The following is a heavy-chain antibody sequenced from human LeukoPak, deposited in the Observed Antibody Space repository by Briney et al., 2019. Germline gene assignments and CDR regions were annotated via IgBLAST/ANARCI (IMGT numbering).Heavy chain of an antibody. J-gene: IGHJ4*02. D-gene: IGHD3-10*01. V-gene: IGHV4-39*07. CDR3: ARDPSSGCFDY. CDR2: IYYSGST. Sequence: SETLSLTCTVSGGSISSSTYYWGWIRQPPGKGLEWIGSIYYSGSTYYNPSLKSRVTISADTSKNQFSLKLSSVTAADTAMYYCARDPSSGCFDYWGQGTLVTVSS. CDR1: GGSISSSTYY.